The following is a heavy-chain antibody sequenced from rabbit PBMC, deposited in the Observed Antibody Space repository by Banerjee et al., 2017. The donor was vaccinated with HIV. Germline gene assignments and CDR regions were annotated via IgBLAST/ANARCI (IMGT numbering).Heavy chain of an antibody. CDR2: INSNTGNT. CDR3: ARRTDAAFNL. CDR1: GFSFSSSYS. D-gene: IGHD4-2*01. J-gene: IGHJ4*01. Sequence: QSLEESGGDLVKPGASLTLTCTASGFSFSSSYSMCWVRQAPGKGLEWIACINSNTGNTVYASWAKGPFTISKTSSTTVTLQMTSLTAADTATYFCARRTDAAFNLWGQGTLVTVS. V-gene: IGHV1S40*01.